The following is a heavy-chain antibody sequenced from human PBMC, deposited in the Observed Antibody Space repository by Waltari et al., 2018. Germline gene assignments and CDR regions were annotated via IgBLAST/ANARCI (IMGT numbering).Heavy chain of an antibody. D-gene: IGHD5-12*01. CDR2: ISYNGAT. Sequence: GWIRQPPGEGLGGIGTISYNGATYSSPSLRGRVTVSRDTSMNQLSLKLGSVTAADTAVYYCATYIGASIGTAAFDVWGQGTMVTVSS. J-gene: IGHJ3*01. V-gene: IGHV4-39*01. CDR3: ATYIGASIGTAAFDV.